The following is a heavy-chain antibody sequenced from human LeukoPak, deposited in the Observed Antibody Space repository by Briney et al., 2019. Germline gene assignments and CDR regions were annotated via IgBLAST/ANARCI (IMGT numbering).Heavy chain of an antibody. V-gene: IGHV3-33*01. D-gene: IGHD5-24*01. CDR1: GFTFSSYG. Sequence: GGSLRLSCAASGFTFSSYGMHWVRQAPGKGLEWVAVIWYDGGNKYYADSVKGRFTISRDNSKNTLYLQMNSLRAEDTAVYYCAREQYASDDALDIWGQGSMVTVSS. J-gene: IGHJ3*02. CDR3: AREQYASDDALDI. CDR2: IWYDGGNK.